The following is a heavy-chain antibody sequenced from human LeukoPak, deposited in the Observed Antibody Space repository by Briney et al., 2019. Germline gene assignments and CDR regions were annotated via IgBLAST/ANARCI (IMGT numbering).Heavy chain of an antibody. V-gene: IGHV3-23*01. CDR1: GFTFSSYA. J-gene: IGHJ4*02. Sequence: GGSLRLSCTASGFTFSSYAMSWVRQAPGKGLEWVSTVTVSGGGTYYGDSVKGRFTISRDISKNTLYLQMNSLRAEDTAVYYCAKRAARPAYYFDFWGQGTLVTVSS. CDR3: AKRAARPAYYFDF. D-gene: IGHD6-6*01. CDR2: VTVSGGGT.